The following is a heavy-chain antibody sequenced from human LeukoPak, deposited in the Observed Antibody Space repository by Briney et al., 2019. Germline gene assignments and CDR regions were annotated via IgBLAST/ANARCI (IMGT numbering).Heavy chain of an antibody. CDR2: IYYSGST. D-gene: IGHD3-22*01. V-gene: IGHV4-59*01. J-gene: IGHJ4*02. CDR1: GGSISSYY. Sequence: SETLSHTCTVSGGSISSYYWSWIRQPPGKGLEWIGYIYYSGSTNYNPSLKSRVTISVDTSKNQFSLKLSSVTAADTAVYYCARVWSDSSGYYIYYFDYWGQGTLVTVSS. CDR3: ARVWSDSSGYYIYYFDY.